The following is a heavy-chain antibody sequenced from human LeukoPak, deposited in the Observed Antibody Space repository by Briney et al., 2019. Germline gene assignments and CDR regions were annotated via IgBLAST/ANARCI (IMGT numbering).Heavy chain of an antibody. V-gene: IGHV1-69*02. CDR3: ASSLGLEFPYYFDY. J-gene: IGHJ4*02. CDR2: IIPILSIA. Sequence: AXVKVSCKASGGTFSSYNIRWVRQAQGQGIEWMGRIIPILSIANYAQKFQRIVTITAHKSTSTAYMYLSSLRSEHTAVYYCASSLGLEFPYYFDYWGQGTLVTVSS. CDR1: GGTFSSYN. D-gene: IGHD3-16*02.